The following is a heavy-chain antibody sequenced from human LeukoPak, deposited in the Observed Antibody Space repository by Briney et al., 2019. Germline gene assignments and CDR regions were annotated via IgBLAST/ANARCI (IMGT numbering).Heavy chain of an antibody. D-gene: IGHD3-22*01. V-gene: IGHV3-11*01. Sequence: GGSLRLSCAASGFTFSDYYMSWIRQAPGKGLEWVSYISSSGSTIYYADSVKGRFTISRDNAKNSLYLQMNSLRAEDTAVYYCARELNYYDIGVFGPWGQGTLVTVSS. CDR3: ARELNYYDIGVFGP. J-gene: IGHJ5*02. CDR2: ISSSGSTI. CDR1: GFTFSDYY.